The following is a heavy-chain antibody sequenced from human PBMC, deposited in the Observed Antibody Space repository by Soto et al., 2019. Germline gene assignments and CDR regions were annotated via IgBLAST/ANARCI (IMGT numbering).Heavy chain of an antibody. Sequence: SLRLSCAASGFTISSHWMHWVRQAPGKGLVWVSRINSDGSSTSYADSVKGRFIISRDNAKNTLYLQMNILRAEDTAVYYCVRSYSGTYGCFDRWGQGTLVTVSS. CDR3: VRSYSGTYGCFDR. CDR2: INSDGSST. V-gene: IGHV3-74*01. J-gene: IGHJ5*01. CDR1: GFTISSHW. D-gene: IGHD1-26*01.